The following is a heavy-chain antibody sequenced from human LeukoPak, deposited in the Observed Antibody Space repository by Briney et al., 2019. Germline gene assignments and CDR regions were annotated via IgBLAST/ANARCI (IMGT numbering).Heavy chain of an antibody. CDR2: IKEAGSER. V-gene: IGHV3-7*01. Sequence: HPGGSLTLSCAASGFTFSSYWMSWVRQAPGKGLEWVANIKEAGSERYYVDSVKGRFTISRDNAKNSLYLQMNSLRAEDTAVYYCARAFMADAFDIWGQGTMVTVSS. J-gene: IGHJ3*02. CDR3: ARAFMADAFDI. CDR1: GFTFSSYW. D-gene: IGHD3-10*01.